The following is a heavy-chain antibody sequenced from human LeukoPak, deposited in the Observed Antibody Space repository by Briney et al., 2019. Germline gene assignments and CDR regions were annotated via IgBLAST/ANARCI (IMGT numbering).Heavy chain of an antibody. Sequence: ASVKVSCKASGGTFSSYAISWVRQAPGQGLEWMGGIIPIFGTANYAQKFQGRVTITADESTSTAYMELSSLRSKDTAVYYCARGMGTTLHYCYGMDVWGQGATVTVSS. CDR3: ARGMGTTLHYCYGMDV. D-gene: IGHD1-26*01. CDR1: GGTFSSYA. CDR2: IIPIFGTA. J-gene: IGHJ6*02. V-gene: IGHV1-69*13.